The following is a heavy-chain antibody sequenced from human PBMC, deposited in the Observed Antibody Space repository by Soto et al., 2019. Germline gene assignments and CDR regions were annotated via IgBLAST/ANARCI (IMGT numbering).Heavy chain of an antibody. CDR1: GFTLSSYA. CDR3: AKARFGIQLLGYFDY. CDR2: ISGSGGST. J-gene: IGHJ4*02. Sequence: GGSLRLSCAASGFTLSSYAMSWVRQAPGKGLEWVSAISGSGGSTYYADSVKGRFTISRDNSKNTLYLQMNSLRAEDTAVYYCAKARFGIQLLGYFDYWGQGTLVTVSS. D-gene: IGHD5-18*01. V-gene: IGHV3-23*01.